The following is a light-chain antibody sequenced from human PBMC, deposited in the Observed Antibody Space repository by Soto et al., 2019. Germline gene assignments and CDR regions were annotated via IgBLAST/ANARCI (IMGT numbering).Light chain of an antibody. V-gene: IGKV3-20*01. CDR2: GIS. CDR3: QQYTDWPLT. Sequence: EVVMTQSPATLSVSPGERATLSCRASQTVTSTYLALYQQKPGQSPRLLIYGISSRATGVPDRFSGSGSGTNFTLTISRLEPEDFAVYYCQQYTDWPLTFGQGTKVDIK. J-gene: IGKJ1*01. CDR1: QTVTSTY.